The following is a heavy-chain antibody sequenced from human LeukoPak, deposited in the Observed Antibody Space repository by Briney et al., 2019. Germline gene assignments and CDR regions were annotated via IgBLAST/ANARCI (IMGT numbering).Heavy chain of an antibody. Sequence: ASVKVSCKASGYTFTGYYIHWVRQAPGQGLEWMGWINPNSGGTNYAQKFQGRVTMTRDTSISTAYMELSRLRSDDTAVYYCARDRSIVVVPAALNWFDPWGQGTLVTVSS. CDR3: ARDRSIVVVPAALNWFDP. V-gene: IGHV1-2*02. CDR1: GYTFTGYY. J-gene: IGHJ5*02. D-gene: IGHD2-2*01. CDR2: INPNSGGT.